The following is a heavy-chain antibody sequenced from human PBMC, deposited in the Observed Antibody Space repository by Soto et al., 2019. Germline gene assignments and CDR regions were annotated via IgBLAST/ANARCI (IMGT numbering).Heavy chain of an antibody. J-gene: IGHJ4*02. CDR3: ARDRRFGDSTYYFDY. Sequence: VQLVQSGAEVKKPGASVKVSCKASGYTFTGYYMHWVRQAPGQGLEWMGWINPNSGGTNYAQKFQGRVTMTRDTSISTAYMELSRLRSDDTAVYYCARDRRFGDSTYYFDYWGQGTLVTVSS. D-gene: IGHD3-10*01. CDR1: GYTFTGYY. CDR2: INPNSGGT. V-gene: IGHV1-2*02.